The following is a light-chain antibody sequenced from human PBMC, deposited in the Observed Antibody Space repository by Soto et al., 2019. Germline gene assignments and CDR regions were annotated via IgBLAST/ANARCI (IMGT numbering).Light chain of an antibody. CDR3: QQYDVWPHT. Sequence: EVVLTQSPDTVSVSPGGRATLSCRASQDVREGLAWYQQRLGQAPRLLIHGASTRATGIPARFSGSGSGTEFTLTISSLQSEDFATYFCQQYDVWPHTFGQGTTVEI. V-gene: IGKV3-15*01. CDR2: GAS. CDR1: QDVREG. J-gene: IGKJ1*01.